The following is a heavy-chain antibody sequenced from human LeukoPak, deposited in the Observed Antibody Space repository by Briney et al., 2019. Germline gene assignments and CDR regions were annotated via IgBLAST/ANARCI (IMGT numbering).Heavy chain of an antibody. Sequence: PVGSLGVSSASSGFTFSSIIMSWVGRAPEKGLEWGFAISGSGGSTYYAGSGKGRFTISRDNSKNTLYLQMNSLRAEDTAVYYCAKAGGGSGSYYHYYFDYWGQGTLVTVSS. CDR3: AKAGGGSGSYYHYYFDY. CDR1: GFTFSSII. V-gene: IGHV3-23*01. J-gene: IGHJ4*02. CDR2: ISGSGGST. D-gene: IGHD3-10*01.